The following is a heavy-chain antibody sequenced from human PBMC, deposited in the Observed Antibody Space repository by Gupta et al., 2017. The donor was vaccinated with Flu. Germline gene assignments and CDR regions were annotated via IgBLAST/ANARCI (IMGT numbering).Heavy chain of an antibody. J-gene: IGHJ4*02. CDR1: VFSLSTARMG. CDR2: ILSYDGK. V-gene: IGHV2-26*01. D-gene: IGHD3-3*01. Sequence: VTLKESGPVLVKPTETLTLPCTVSVFSLSTARMGVLWIRQPPGKALEWIENILSYDGKYDSTALKSRLTISKDTAKTQVELTIAQLGVVDTDTYYFALTWSEDSYNFAYGGQGTLVTVSS. CDR3: ALTWSEDSYNFAY.